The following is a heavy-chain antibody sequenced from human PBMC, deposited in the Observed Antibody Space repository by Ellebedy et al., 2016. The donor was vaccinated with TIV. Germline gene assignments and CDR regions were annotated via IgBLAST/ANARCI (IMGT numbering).Heavy chain of an antibody. V-gene: IGHV3-72*01. CDR2: SRSKESSYTT. CDR3: ASGKRVSSPFDY. D-gene: IGHD3-10*01. CDR1: GFTFSDYL. J-gene: IGHJ4*02. Sequence: PGGSLRLSCAASGFTFSDYLMDWVRQAPGKGLEWVARSRSKESSYTTEYAASVKGRFTISRDDSKNSLYLQMNSLSTDDTAVYYCASGKRVSSPFDYWGQGILVTVSS.